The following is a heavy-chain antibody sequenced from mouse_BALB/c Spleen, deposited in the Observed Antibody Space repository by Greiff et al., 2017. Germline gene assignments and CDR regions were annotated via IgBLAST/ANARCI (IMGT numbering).Heavy chain of an antibody. V-gene: IGHV4-1*02. Sequence: DVQLVESGGGLVQPGGSLKLSCAASGFDFSSYWMSWVRQAPGKGLEWIGEINPDSSTINYTPSLKDKFIISRDNAKNTLYLQMSKVRSEDTALYYCARESSYDYDVRGYYFDYWGQGTTLTVSS. CDR3: ARESSYDYDVRGYYFDY. J-gene: IGHJ2*01. CDR2: INPDSSTI. D-gene: IGHD2-4*01. CDR1: GFDFSSYW.